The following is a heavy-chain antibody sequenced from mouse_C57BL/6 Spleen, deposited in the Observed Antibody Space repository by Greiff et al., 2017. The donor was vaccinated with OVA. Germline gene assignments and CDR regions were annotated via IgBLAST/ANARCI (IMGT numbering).Heavy chain of an antibody. V-gene: IGHV5-17*01. CDR3: ATVVATDFDC. D-gene: IGHD1-1*01. CDR2: ISSGSSTI. J-gene: IGHJ2*01. CDR1: GFTFSDYG. Sequence: EVKLMESGGGLVKPGGSLKLSCAASGFTFSDYGMHWVRQAPEKGLEWVAYISSGSSTIYYADTVKGRFTISRDNAKNTLFLQMTSLRSEDTAMYYCATVVATDFDCWGQGTTLTVSS.